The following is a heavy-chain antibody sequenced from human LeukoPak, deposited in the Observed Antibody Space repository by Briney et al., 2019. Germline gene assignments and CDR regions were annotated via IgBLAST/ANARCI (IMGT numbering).Heavy chain of an antibody. D-gene: IGHD6-13*01. CDR1: GFTVSSNY. V-gene: IGHV3-53*01. CDR3: ARDRLAAAGAGSHFDY. Sequence: GGSLRLSCAASGFTVSSNYMNWVRQAPGKGLEWVSVIYSGGSTYYADSVKGRFTISRDNSKNTLYLQMNGLRAEDTAVYYCARDRLAAAGAGSHFDYWGQGTLVTVSS. CDR2: IYSGGST. J-gene: IGHJ4*02.